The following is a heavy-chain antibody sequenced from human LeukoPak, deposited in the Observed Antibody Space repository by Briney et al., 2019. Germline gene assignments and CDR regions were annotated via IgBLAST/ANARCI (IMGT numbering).Heavy chain of an antibody. D-gene: IGHD1-26*01. Sequence: GESLKISCKGSGYSFTSYWIGWVRQMPGKGLEWMGIIYPGDSDTRYSPSFQGQVTISADKSISTAYLQWSSLKASDTAMYYCARYNLGQGRSPYSGSYYRTDAFDIWGQGTMVTVSS. J-gene: IGHJ3*02. V-gene: IGHV5-51*01. CDR2: IYPGDSDT. CDR3: ARYNLGQGRSPYSGSYYRTDAFDI. CDR1: GYSFTSYW.